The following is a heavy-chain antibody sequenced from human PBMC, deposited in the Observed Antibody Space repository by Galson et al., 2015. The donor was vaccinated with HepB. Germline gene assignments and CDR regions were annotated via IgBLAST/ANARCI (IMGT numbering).Heavy chain of an antibody. D-gene: IGHD2-2*01. J-gene: IGHJ6*02. Sequence: SLRLSCAASGFTFSSYSMNWVRQAPGKGLEWVSYISSSSSTIYYADSVKGRFTISRDNAKNSLYLQMNSLRDEDTAVYYCARDTHWADIVVVPAAMGGYYYGMDVWGQGTTVTVSS. CDR3: ARDTHWADIVVVPAAMGGYYYGMDV. V-gene: IGHV3-48*02. CDR1: GFTFSSYS. CDR2: ISSSSSTI.